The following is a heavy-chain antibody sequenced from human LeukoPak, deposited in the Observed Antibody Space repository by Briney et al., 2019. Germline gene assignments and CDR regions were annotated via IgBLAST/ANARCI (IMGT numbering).Heavy chain of an antibody. Sequence: GGSLRLSCAASGFTFSSYAMSWVRQAPGKGLVWVSTISGSGGSTYYADSVKGRFTISRDNSKNTLYLQVNSLRADDAAVYYCAKKVGATWLDYWGQGTLVTVSS. D-gene: IGHD1-26*01. CDR2: ISGSGGST. CDR1: GFTFSSYA. V-gene: IGHV3-23*01. J-gene: IGHJ4*02. CDR3: AKKVGATWLDY.